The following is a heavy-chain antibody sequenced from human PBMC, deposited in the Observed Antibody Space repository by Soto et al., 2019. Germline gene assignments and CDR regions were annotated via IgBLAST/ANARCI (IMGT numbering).Heavy chain of an antibody. CDR1: GFTFSSYW. CDR2: INIAGSTT. CDR3: ARDQTVAGPTTFDY. Sequence: GGSLRLSCAASGFTFSSYWMHWVRQTPGKGLVWVTRINIAGSTTNYADSVKGRFTISRDSAKNTLYLQMNSLRAEDTAVYYCARDQTVAGPTTFDYCGQGTLVTVSS. D-gene: IGHD6-19*01. V-gene: IGHV3-74*01. J-gene: IGHJ4*02.